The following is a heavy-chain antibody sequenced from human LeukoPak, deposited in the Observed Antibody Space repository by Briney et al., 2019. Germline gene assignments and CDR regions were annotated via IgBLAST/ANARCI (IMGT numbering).Heavy chain of an antibody. D-gene: IGHD6-19*01. CDR1: GFIVSSNY. V-gene: IGHV3-53*01. Sequence: GESLRLSCAASGFIVSSNYMSWVRQAPGKGLEWVSVIHSGGNTYHADSVKGRFTISRDNTKNTVYLQMNSLRAEDTAVYYCARVSSGWTHFDYWGQGTQDTVSS. CDR3: ARVSSGWTHFDY. CDR2: IHSGGNT. J-gene: IGHJ4*02.